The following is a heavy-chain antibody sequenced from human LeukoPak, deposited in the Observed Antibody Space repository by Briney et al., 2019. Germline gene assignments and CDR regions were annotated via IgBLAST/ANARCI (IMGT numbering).Heavy chain of an antibody. CDR1: GFTFDDYA. D-gene: IGHD6-19*01. CDR3: AKVIGSSGWNGKYYFGY. CDR2: ISWDGGST. J-gene: IGHJ4*02. Sequence: GGSLRLSCAASGFTFDDYAMHWVRQAPGKGLEWVSLISWDGGSTYYADSVKGRFTISRDNSKNSQYLQMNSLRAEDTAVYYCAKVIGSSGWNGKYYFGYWGQGTLVTVSS. V-gene: IGHV3-43D*04.